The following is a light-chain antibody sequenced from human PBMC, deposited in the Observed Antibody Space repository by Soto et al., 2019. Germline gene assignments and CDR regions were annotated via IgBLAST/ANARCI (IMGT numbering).Light chain of an antibody. Sequence: QSVLTQPPSVSGAPGQRVTISCTGSSSNIGAGYDVHWYQQLPVTAPKLFIYGNSNRPSGVPDRFSGYKSGTSASLAITVLQAEDEADYYCQSYDSSLSVVFGGGTKLTVL. CDR2: GNS. CDR3: QSYDSSLSVV. CDR1: SSNIGAGYD. J-gene: IGLJ2*01. V-gene: IGLV1-40*01.